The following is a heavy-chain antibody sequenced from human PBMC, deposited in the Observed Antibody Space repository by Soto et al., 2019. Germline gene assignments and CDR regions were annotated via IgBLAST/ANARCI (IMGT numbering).Heavy chain of an antibody. CDR1: GFTLSSYS. CDR3: ARDRGSGSGCYLTDGHHFLH. J-gene: IGHJ4*01. Sequence: GGSLRLSCAASGFTLSSYSMNWVRQAPGKGLEWVSSISSSSSYIYYADSVKGRFTISRDNAKNSLYLQMNSLRAEDTAVYYCARDRGSGSGCYLTDGHHFLHSGHGTLVTVSS. CDR2: ISSSSSYI. V-gene: IGHV3-21*01. D-gene: IGHD6-19*01.